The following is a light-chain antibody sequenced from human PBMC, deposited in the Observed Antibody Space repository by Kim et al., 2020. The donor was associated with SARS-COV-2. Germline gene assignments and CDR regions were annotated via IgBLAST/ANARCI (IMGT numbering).Light chain of an antibody. J-gene: IGLJ2*01. V-gene: IGLV1-44*01. CDR2: SNN. CDR3: AAWDDSLNGPV. CDR1: NSNIGSNT. Sequence: ELTQPPSASGTPGQRVTISCSGSNSNIGSNTVNWYQQFPGTAPKLLIYSNNLRPSGVPDRFSGSKSGTSASLAISGLQSEDEADYYCAAWDDSLNGPVFGGGTQLTVL.